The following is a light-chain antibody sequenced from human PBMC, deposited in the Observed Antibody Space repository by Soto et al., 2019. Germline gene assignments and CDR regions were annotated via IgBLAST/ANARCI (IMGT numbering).Light chain of an antibody. J-gene: IGKJ5*01. V-gene: IGKV3-11*01. CDR2: DAS. Sequence: EMVMTLAAATLSVSPGEGVTLSCRASQTVPSRIAWYKQKPGQAPRLLIYDASSRPTDIPARVSGSGSGTEFTLTISSLEPEDFELYYCQQRSNWPITFGQGTRLEI. CDR3: QQRSNWPIT. CDR1: QTVPSR.